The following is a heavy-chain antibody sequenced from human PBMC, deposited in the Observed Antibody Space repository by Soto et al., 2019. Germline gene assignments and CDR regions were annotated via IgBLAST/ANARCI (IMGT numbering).Heavy chain of an antibody. CDR1: GFTFRSYA. V-gene: IGHV3-23*01. D-gene: IGHD3-10*01. J-gene: IGHJ4*02. CDR2: ISGSGGST. Sequence: EVQLLESGGGLVQPGGSLRLSCAASGFTFRSYAMTWVRQAPGEGLEWVSAISGSGGSTYYADSVKGRFTISRDNSKNTLYLQMNSLRAEDTAVYYCAKGETEFYYFDYWGQGTLVTVSS. CDR3: AKGETEFYYFDY.